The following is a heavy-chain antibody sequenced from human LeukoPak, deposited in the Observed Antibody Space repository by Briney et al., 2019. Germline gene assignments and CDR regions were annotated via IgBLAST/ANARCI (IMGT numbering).Heavy chain of an antibody. J-gene: IGHJ4*02. D-gene: IGHD4-17*01. V-gene: IGHV3-30-3*01. CDR2: ISYDGSNK. Sequence: PGGSLRLSCAASGFTFSSYAMHWVHQAPGKGLEWVAVISYDGSNKYYADSVKGRFTISRDNSKNTLYLQMNSLRAEDTAVYYCARVNGDYVFDYWGQRTLVTVSS. CDR3: ARVNGDYVFDY. CDR1: GFTFSSYA.